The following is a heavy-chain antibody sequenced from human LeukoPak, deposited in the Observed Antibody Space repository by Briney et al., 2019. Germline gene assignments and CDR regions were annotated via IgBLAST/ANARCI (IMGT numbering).Heavy chain of an antibody. J-gene: IGHJ4*02. CDR1: GFTFTTYA. V-gene: IGHV3-23*01. CDR2: ITSGGRT. Sequence: LAGGSLRLSCVPSGFTFTTYAMNWVRQAPGKGLEWVSGITSGGRTYYADSVKGRFTISRDSSKNTLYLQMTSLRADDTALYYCARSIPPDFWGEGTLVSVPS. D-gene: IGHD1-26*01. CDR3: ARSIPPDF.